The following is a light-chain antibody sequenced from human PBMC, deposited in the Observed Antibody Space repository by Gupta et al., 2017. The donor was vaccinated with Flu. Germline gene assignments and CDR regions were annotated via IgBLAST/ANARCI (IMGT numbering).Light chain of an antibody. CDR3: QVRGDWWT. CDR1: QSVGSS. J-gene: IGKJ1*01. CDR2: DAS. V-gene: IGKV3-11*01. Sequence: ESVLTQSPATLSLSPGERATLSCRASQSVGSSLAWYQHKPGQAPRLLVYDASNRATGVPARFSGSGSGTDFTLTISSLEPEDFAIYYCQVRGDWWTFGPGTKVEVK.